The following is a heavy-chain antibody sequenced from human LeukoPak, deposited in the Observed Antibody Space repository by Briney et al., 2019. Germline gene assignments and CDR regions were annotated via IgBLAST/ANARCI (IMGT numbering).Heavy chain of an antibody. D-gene: IGHD2-2*01. V-gene: IGHV1-2*06. CDR3: ARMSPLPGGVAAFDI. CDR1: GYTFTCYY. J-gene: IGHJ3*02. CDR2: INPNSGGT. Sequence: ASVKVSCKASGYTFTCYYMHWVRHAPGQGLEWMGRINPNSGGTNYAQKFQARVTMTRDTSISTAYMELSRLRSDETAVYYCARMSPLPGGVAAFDIWGQGTMVTVSS.